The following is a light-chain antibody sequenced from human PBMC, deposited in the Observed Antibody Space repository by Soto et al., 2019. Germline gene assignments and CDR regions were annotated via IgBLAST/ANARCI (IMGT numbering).Light chain of an antibody. CDR1: QSLLHSNGYNY. Sequence: DIVMTQSPLSLPVTPGEPASISCRSSQSLLHSNGYNYLDWYLQKPGQSTQLIIYWDSTLTSGVPVRLSGSGSRTNFTLKINRLEAYDVGVYFCIQGLQRPPTIVQGTKMEIK. J-gene: IGKJ1*01. CDR2: WDS. CDR3: IQGLQRPPT. V-gene: IGKV2-28*01.